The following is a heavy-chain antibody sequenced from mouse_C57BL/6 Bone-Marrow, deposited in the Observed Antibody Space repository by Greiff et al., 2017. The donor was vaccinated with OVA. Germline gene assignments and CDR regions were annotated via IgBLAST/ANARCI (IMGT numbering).Heavy chain of an antibody. J-gene: IGHJ2*01. CDR1: GYAFSSSW. D-gene: IGHD2-1*01. CDR3: ARYYGNH. CDR2: IYPGDGDT. V-gene: IGHV1-82*01. Sequence: QVQLQQSGPELVKPGASVKISCKASGYAFSSSWMNWVKQRPGKGLEWIGRIYPGDGDTNYNGKFKGKATLTADKSSSTAYMQLSSLTSEDSAVYFCARYYGNHWGQGTTRTVSS.